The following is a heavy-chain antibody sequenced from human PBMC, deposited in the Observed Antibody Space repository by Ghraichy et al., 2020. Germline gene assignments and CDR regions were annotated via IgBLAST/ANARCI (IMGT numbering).Heavy chain of an antibody. Sequence: GGSLRLSCAASGFTFSSYWMSWVRQAPGKGLEWVANIKQDGSEKYYVDSVKGRFTISRDNAKNSLYLQMNSLRAEDTAVYYCARGVSSWYLGAFDIWGQGTMVTVSS. V-gene: IGHV3-7*03. CDR3: ARGVSSWYLGAFDI. CDR1: GFTFSSYW. CDR2: IKQDGSEK. D-gene: IGHD6-13*01. J-gene: IGHJ3*02.